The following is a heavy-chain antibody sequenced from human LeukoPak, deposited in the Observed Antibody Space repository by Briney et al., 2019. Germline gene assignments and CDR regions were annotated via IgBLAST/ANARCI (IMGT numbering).Heavy chain of an antibody. D-gene: IGHD2-2*01. V-gene: IGHV1-18*01. CDR1: GYTFTSYG. CDR3: ATSRGYCSSTSCRDDYYFDY. Sequence: GASVKVSCKASGYTFTSYGISWVRQAPGQGLEWMGWISAYNGNTNYAQKLQGRVTMTTDTSTSTAYMELSRLRSDDTAVYYCATSRGYCSSTSCRDDYYFDYWGQGTLVTVSS. CDR2: ISAYNGNT. J-gene: IGHJ4*02.